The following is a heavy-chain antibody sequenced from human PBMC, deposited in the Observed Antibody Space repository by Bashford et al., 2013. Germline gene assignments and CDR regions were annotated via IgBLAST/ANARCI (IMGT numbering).Heavy chain of an antibody. CDR2: SRNKAKRYTT. D-gene: IGHD3-10*01. V-gene: IGHV3-72*01. Sequence: VRQAPGKGLEWVGRSRNKAKRYTTVYAASVKDRFFISRDDLKNLLYLQMNSLKTEDTAVYFCSRDISGEHGAPLSAFDVWGQGTMVTVSS. CDR3: SRDISGEHGAPLSAFDV. J-gene: IGHJ3*01.